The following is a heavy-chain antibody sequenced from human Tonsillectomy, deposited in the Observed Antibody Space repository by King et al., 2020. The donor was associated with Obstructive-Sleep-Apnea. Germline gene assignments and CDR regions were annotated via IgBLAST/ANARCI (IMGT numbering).Heavy chain of an antibody. CDR2: IKSKTDGGTA. CDR3: TTDAYCNDGTCYEPGAFDI. D-gene: IGHD2-15*01. CDR1: GFTFSNAW. Sequence: VQLVESGGGLVKPGGSLRLSCAASGFTFSNAWMSWVRQAPGKGLEWVGRIKSKTDGGTADYAAPVKGRFTISRDDSKSTLYLQMNSLKTEDTAVFYCTTDAYCNDGTCYEPGAFDIWGQGTMVTVSS. J-gene: IGHJ3*02. V-gene: IGHV3-15*01.